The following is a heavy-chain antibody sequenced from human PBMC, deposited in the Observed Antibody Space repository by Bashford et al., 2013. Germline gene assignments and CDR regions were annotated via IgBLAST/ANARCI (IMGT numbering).Heavy chain of an antibody. J-gene: IGHJ4*02. CDR1: GFTFVTYG. V-gene: IGHV3-49*03. CDR3: TRSDSAYDQAFFDF. D-gene: IGHD5-12*01. CDR2: VRNEASRGTT. Sequence: GGSLRLSCSTSGFTFVTYGLSWFRQAPGKGLEWVGFVRNEASRGTTEYAASVKGRFTISRDDAKNIAYLQMNNLKTEDTAVYYCTRSDSAYDQAFFDFWGQGTLVTVSS.